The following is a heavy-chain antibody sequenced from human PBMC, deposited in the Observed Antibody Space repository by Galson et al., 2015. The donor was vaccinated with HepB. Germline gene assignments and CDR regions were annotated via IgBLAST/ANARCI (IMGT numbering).Heavy chain of an antibody. CDR1: GYSFRNYW. D-gene: IGHD2-2*01. Sequence: QSGAEVKKPGESLKISCKASGYSFRNYWIGWVRQMPGKGLECMGIIYPGDSETRYSPSFQGQVTLSADKSTNTAYLQWSSLKASDTAMYYCARLGHEGYHYYGMDVWGRGTTVTVS. V-gene: IGHV5-51*01. J-gene: IGHJ6*02. CDR3: ARLGHEGYHYYGMDV. CDR2: IYPGDSET.